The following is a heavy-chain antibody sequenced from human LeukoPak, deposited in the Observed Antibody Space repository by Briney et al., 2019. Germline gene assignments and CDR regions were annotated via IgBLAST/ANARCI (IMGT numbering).Heavy chain of an antibody. V-gene: IGHV3-21*01. D-gene: IGHD3-16*01. Sequence: GGSLRLSCAASGFTFGPYNMNWVRQAPGKGLEWVSSISSSSTSIYYADSVKGRFTISRDNAKNSLFLQMNSLRAEDTAVYYCARGGRAPRPDAFDIWGQGTMVTVSS. CDR3: ARGGRAPRPDAFDI. CDR2: ISSSSTSI. CDR1: GFTFGPYN. J-gene: IGHJ3*02.